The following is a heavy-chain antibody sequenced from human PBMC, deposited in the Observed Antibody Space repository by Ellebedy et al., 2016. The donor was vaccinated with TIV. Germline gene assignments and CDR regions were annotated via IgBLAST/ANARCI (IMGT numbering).Heavy chain of an antibody. V-gene: IGHV4-39*07. D-gene: IGHD3-10*01. CDR2: INHSGSS. CDR1: GGSISSSSYY. J-gene: IGHJ4*02. Sequence: SETLSLTXTVSGGSISSSSYYWSWIRQPPGKGLEWIGEINHSGSSNYNPSLKSRVTFSVDTSKNQFSLRLSSVTAADTAFYYCARAPPTSGTLFYWGQGTLVTVSS. CDR3: ARAPPTSGTLFY.